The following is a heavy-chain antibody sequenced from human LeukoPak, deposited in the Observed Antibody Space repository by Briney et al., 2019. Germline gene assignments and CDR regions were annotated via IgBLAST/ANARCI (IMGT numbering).Heavy chain of an antibody. CDR2: IYYSGTT. V-gene: IGHV4-59*01. D-gene: IGHD3-10*01. CDR3: ARGGKYYYYYGMDV. CDR1: GFSFINTW. Sequence: ESLRLSCAASGFSFINTWMSWVRQAPGKGLEWIGYIYYSGTTNYNPSLKSRVTISLDTSKNQFSLRLGSVTAADTAVYYCARGGKYYYYYGMDVWGQGTTVTVSS. J-gene: IGHJ6*02.